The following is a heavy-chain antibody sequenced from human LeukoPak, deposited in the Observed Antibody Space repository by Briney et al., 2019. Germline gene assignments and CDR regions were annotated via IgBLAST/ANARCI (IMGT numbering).Heavy chain of an antibody. CDR2: ISGSGGST. CDR1: GFTFSSYA. CDR3: ARLGTIVGATNEH. Sequence: GGSLRLSCAASGFTFSSYAMSWVRQAPGKGLEWVSAISGSGGSTYYADSVKGRFTISRDNSKNTLYLQMNSLRAEDTAVYYCARLGTIVGATNEHWGQGTLVTVSS. D-gene: IGHD1-26*01. V-gene: IGHV3-23*01. J-gene: IGHJ4*02.